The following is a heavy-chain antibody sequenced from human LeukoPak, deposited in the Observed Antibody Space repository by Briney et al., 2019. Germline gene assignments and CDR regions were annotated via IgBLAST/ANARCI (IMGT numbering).Heavy chain of an antibody. CDR1: GYTFTSYG. J-gene: IGHJ4*02. CDR2: ISAYNGNT. CDR3: ARDGHYSDDSGYYRYYFDY. D-gene: IGHD3-22*01. Sequence: ASVKVSCKASGYTFTSYGISWVRQAPGQGLEWMGWISAYNGNTNYAQKLQGRVTMTTDTSTSTSYMELRILRSDDTAVYYCARDGHYSDDSGYYRYYFDYWGQGTLVTVSS. V-gene: IGHV1-18*01.